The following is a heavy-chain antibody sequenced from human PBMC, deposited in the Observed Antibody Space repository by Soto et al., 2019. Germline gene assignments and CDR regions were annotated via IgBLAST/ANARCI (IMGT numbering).Heavy chain of an antibody. CDR3: ARDEDYDFGSGYYTLDD. V-gene: IGHV3-33*01. D-gene: IGHD3-3*01. Sequence: QVQLVESGGGVVQPGRSLRLSCAASGFTFSSYGMHWVRQAPGKGLEWVAVIWYDGSNKYYADSVKGRFTISRDNSKNTLYLQMNSLRADDTAVYYCARDEDYDFGSGYYTLDDWGQGTLVTVSS. CDR1: GFTFSSYG. J-gene: IGHJ4*02. CDR2: IWYDGSNK.